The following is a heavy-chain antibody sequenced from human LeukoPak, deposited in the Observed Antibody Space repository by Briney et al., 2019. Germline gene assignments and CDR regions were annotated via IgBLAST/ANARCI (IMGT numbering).Heavy chain of an antibody. Sequence: PGGSLRLSCAASGFTVSSNYMSWVRQAPGKGLEWVSVIYNGDGTYYADSVKGRFTISRDNSKNTLYLQMNSLRGEDTAVYYCASGRVHGYWGQGTLVTVSS. D-gene: IGHD1-26*01. CDR1: GFTVSSNY. CDR2: IYNGDGT. CDR3: ASGRVHGY. J-gene: IGHJ4*02. V-gene: IGHV3-53*01.